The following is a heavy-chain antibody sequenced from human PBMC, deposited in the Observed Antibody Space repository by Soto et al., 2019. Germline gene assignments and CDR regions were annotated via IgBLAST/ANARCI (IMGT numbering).Heavy chain of an antibody. Sequence: PSETLSLTCTVSGYSIRNGYYWGWIRQPPGKGLEWIGTIYHSGSTYYNPSLKSRVTISVDASENHFSLKLSSVTAADTAVYYCARVISSRDEYFDYWGQGTVVTVSS. CDR1: GYSIRNGYY. CDR2: IYHSGST. V-gene: IGHV4-38-2*02. D-gene: IGHD2-2*01. CDR3: ARVISSRDEYFDY. J-gene: IGHJ4*02.